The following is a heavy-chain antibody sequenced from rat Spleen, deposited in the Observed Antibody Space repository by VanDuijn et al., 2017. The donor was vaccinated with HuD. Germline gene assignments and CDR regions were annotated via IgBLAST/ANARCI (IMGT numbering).Heavy chain of an antibody. V-gene: IGHV5-31*01. D-gene: IGHD1-4*01. CDR3: AREDAGINY. CDR1: GFTFNDYW. CDR2: ITKAGGNT. Sequence: EVQLVESGGGLVQPGRSLKLSCVASGFTFNDYWMTWIRQAPGKGLEWVASITKAGGNTYYPDSVKGRFTISSDNSKNTLYLQMNSLRSEDTAIYYCAREDAGINYWGQGVMVTVS. J-gene: IGHJ2*01.